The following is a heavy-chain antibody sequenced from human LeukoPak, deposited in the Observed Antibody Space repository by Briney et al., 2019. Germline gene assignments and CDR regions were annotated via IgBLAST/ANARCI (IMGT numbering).Heavy chain of an antibody. Sequence: GGSLRLSCTASGFTFSTYWMHWVRQAPGKGLVWVSRINGDGISTDYADSVKGRFTISRDNAKNSLYLQMNSLRAEDTAVYYCARDPPLGSCSTISCPHLDYWGQGTLVTVSS. CDR1: GFTFSTYW. J-gene: IGHJ4*02. D-gene: IGHD2-2*01. CDR2: INGDGIST. CDR3: ARDPPLGSCSTISCPHLDY. V-gene: IGHV3-74*01.